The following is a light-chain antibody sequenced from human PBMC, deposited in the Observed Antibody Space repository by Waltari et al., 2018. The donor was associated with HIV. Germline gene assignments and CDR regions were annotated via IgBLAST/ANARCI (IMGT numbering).Light chain of an antibody. Sequence: QSALTQPPSVSGSPGQSVTISCAGTNSDIGGYDRVSLYQQPPGTAPQLLLYEVTNRPSGVPGRFSASKSGTTASLTISGLQAGDEGDYYCSSYSATNTVVFGGGTKLTVL. V-gene: IGLV2-18*02. CDR2: EVT. CDR1: NSDIGGYDR. CDR3: SSYSATNTVV. J-gene: IGLJ2*01.